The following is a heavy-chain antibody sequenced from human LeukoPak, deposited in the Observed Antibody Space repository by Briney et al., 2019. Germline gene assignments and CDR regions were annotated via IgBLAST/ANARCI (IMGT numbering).Heavy chain of an antibody. J-gene: IGHJ3*02. V-gene: IGHV4-59*01. CDR1: GGSISSYY. Sequence: PGGSLRLSCTVSGGSISSYYWSWIRQPPGKGLEWIGYIYYSGSTNYNPSLKSRVTISVDTSKNQFSLKLSSVTAADTAVYYCARGDDTDAFDIWGQGTMVTVSS. CDR2: IYYSGST. CDR3: ARGDDTDAFDI. D-gene: IGHD3-22*01.